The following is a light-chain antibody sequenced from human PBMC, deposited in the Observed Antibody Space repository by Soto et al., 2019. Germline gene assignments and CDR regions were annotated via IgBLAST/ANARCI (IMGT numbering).Light chain of an antibody. CDR3: QQYNNWPPYT. J-gene: IGKJ2*01. V-gene: IGKV3-15*01. CDR2: GAS. Sequence: EIVMTQSPATLSVSPGGRATLSCRASQSVSSNLAWYQQKPGQAPRLLIYGASTRATGIPARFSGSGSGTEFTLTISRLQSEDFAVYYCQQYNNWPPYTFGQGTQLEIK. CDR1: QSVSSN.